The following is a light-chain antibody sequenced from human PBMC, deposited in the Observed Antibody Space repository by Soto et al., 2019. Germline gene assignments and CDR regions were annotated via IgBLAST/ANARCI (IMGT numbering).Light chain of an antibody. V-gene: IGKV3-11*01. CDR3: QQRYNWPIT. Sequence: EIVLTQSPATLSLSPGERATLSCRASQSVSNSLAWYQQRPGQAPRLLIYDASNRATGIPARFSGSGSGTDFTLTISSLEPEDFAVYYCQQRYNWPITFGQGTRLEIK. CDR2: DAS. J-gene: IGKJ5*01. CDR1: QSVSNS.